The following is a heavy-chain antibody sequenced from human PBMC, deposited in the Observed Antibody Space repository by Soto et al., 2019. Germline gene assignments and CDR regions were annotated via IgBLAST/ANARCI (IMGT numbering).Heavy chain of an antibody. V-gene: IGHV4-34*01. D-gene: IGHD3-22*01. CDR3: ARGRLHFMYYYDSSVMDV. CDR2: INHSGST. Sequence: SETLSLTCAVYGGSFSGYYWSWIRQPPGKGLEWIGEINHSGSTNYNPSLKSRVTISVDTSKNQFSLKLSPVTAADTAVYYCARGRLHFMYYYDSSVMDVWGQGTTVTVSS. J-gene: IGHJ6*02. CDR1: GGSFSGYY.